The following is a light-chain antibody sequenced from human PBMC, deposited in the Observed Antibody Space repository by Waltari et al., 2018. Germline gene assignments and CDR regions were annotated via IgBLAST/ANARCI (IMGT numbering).Light chain of an antibody. CDR1: QSVRTY. CDR2: DAS. V-gene: IGKV1-39*01. Sequence: DIQMTQSPSSLSASVGDSVTITCRASQSVRTYLHWYQHQPGRAPRLVIYDASTLPRGVPSRFTGGGSGTLFTLTIRGLQPEDFATYYCQHSYGTPPTFGGGTRVEI. CDR3: QHSYGTPPT. J-gene: IGKJ4*01.